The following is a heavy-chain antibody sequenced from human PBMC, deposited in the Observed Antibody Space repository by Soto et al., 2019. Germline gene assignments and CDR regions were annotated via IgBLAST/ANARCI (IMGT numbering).Heavy chain of an antibody. Sequence: QVQLHESGPGLVKPSQTLSLACTVSGDSITTDGYSWTWIRQHPGKGLEYIGYIYYSGSTHYRPSLKSRVTILMDTSKNQFSLKMRSVTAADTAVYYCARGVEGRLASFDCWGQGTLVSVSS. D-gene: IGHD6-25*01. CDR2: IYYSGST. V-gene: IGHV4-31*03. CDR1: GDSITTDGYS. CDR3: ARGVEGRLASFDC. J-gene: IGHJ4*02.